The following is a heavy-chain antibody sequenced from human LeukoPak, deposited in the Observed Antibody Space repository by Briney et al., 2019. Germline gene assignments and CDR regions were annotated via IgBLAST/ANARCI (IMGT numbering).Heavy chain of an antibody. CDR2: ISGSGGTT. CDR3: ARQYYTSGPPRVFDY. J-gene: IGHJ4*02. CDR1: GFTSNNYA. D-gene: IGHD6-19*01. V-gene: IGHV3-23*01. Sequence: PGGSLRLSCAASGFTSNNYAMTWVRQAPGKGLEWVSAISGSGGTTLYADSVKGRFTISRDNSKSTLYLQMNSLRAEDTAVYYCARQYYTSGPPRVFDYWGQGTLVTVSS.